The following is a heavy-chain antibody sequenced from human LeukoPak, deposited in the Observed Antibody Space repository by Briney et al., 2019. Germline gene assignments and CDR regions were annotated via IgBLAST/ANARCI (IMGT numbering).Heavy chain of an antibody. J-gene: IGHJ4*02. CDR2: IYYSGST. CDR1: GGSISSYY. D-gene: IGHD3-22*01. Sequence: SETLSLTCTVSGGSISSYYWSWIRQPPGKGLEWIGYIYYSGSTNYNPSLKSRVTISVDTSKNQFSLKLSSVIAADTAVYYCARYYYDSSGYYEDYWGQGTLVTVSS. V-gene: IGHV4-59*01. CDR3: ARYYYDSSGYYEDY.